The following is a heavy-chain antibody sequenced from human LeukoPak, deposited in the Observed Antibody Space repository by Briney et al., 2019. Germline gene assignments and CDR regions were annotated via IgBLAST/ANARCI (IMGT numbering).Heavy chain of an antibody. Sequence: PGGSLRLSCAASGFTLSSYSMNWVRQAPGKGLEWVSSISSSSSYIYYADSVKGRFTISRDNAKNSLYLQMNSLRAEDTAVYYCARDLSGYAGFDPWGQGTLVTVSS. CDR1: GFTLSSYS. J-gene: IGHJ5*02. CDR2: ISSSSSYI. D-gene: IGHD5-12*01. CDR3: ARDLSGYAGFDP. V-gene: IGHV3-21*01.